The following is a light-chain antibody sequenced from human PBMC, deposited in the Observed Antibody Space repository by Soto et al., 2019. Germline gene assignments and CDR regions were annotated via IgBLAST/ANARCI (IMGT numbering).Light chain of an antibody. CDR2: DDG. Sequence: SYELTQSPSTTVAPGQTARITCGANNLGSKSVHWYQQRPGQAPVLVVYDDGDRPSGIPERFSGSNSGNTATLIISRVAAGDEADYYCQVWDGSNDNWVFGGGTKLTVL. J-gene: IGLJ3*02. CDR1: NLGSKS. V-gene: IGLV3-21*02. CDR3: QVWDGSNDNWV.